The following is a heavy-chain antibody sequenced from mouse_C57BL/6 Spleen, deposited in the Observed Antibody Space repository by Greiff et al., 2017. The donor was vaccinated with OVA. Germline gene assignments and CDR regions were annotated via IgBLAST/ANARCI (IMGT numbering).Heavy chain of an antibody. CDR1: GYTFTSYW. Sequence: QVQLQQPGAELVKPGASVKMSCKASGYTFTSYWITWVKQRPGQGLEWIGDIYPGSGSTNYNEKFKSKATLTVDTSSSASYMQLSSLTSEDSAVYYGARMVTTGDAMDYWGQGTSVTVSS. D-gene: IGHD2-2*01. CDR2: IYPGSGST. J-gene: IGHJ4*01. CDR3: ARMVTTGDAMDY. V-gene: IGHV1-55*01.